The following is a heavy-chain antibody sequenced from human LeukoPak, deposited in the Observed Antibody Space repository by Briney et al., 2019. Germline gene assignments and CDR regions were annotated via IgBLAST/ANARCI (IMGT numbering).Heavy chain of an antibody. CDR1: GGSISSSSYY. CDR3: ASAYYDYVWGSYRLDPYFDY. Sequence: ASETLSLTCTVSGGSISSSSYYWGWIRQPPGKGLEWIGSIYYSGSTYNPSLKSRVTISVDTSKNQFSLKLSSVTAADTAVYYCASAYYDYVWGSYRLDPYFDYWGQGTLVTVSS. J-gene: IGHJ4*02. CDR2: IYYSGST. V-gene: IGHV4-39*01. D-gene: IGHD3-16*02.